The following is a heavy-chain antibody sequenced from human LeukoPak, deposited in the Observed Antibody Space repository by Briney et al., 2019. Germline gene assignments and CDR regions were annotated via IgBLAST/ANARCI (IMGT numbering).Heavy chain of an antibody. CDR3: ATPVGLRYFDWLSQSDAFDI. CDR2: INPNSGGT. V-gene: IGHV1-2*06. CDR1: GYTFTGYY. Sequence: ASVKVSCKASGYTFTGYYMHWVRQAPGQGLEWMGRINPNSGGTHYAQKFQGRVTMTRDTSISTAYMELSRLRSDDTAVYYCATPVGLRYFDWLSQSDAFDIWGQGTMVTVSS. D-gene: IGHD3-9*01. J-gene: IGHJ3*02.